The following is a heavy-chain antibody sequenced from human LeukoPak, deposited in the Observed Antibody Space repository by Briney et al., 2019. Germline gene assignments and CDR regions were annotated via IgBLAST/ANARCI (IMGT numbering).Heavy chain of an antibody. CDR3: AKDHEGD. J-gene: IGHJ4*02. CDR1: GFTFSSYA. D-gene: IGHD1-26*01. V-gene: IGHV3-30*18. Sequence: PGGSLRLSCAASGFTFSSYAMHWVRQAPGKGLEWVAVISYDGSNKYYADSVKGRFTISRDNSKNTLYLQMSSLRAEDTAVYYCAKDHEGDWGQETLVTVSS. CDR2: ISYDGSNK.